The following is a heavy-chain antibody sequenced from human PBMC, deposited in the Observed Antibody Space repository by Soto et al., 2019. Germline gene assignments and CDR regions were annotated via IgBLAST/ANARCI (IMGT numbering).Heavy chain of an antibody. V-gene: IGHV1-18*01. D-gene: IGHD7-27*01. Sequence: QVQLVQSGAEVKKPGASVKVSCKASGHTFTSYGISWVRQAPGQGLEWMGWISAYNGNTNYAQKLQGRVTMTTDTSTSTAYMELRSLRSDDTAMYYCARYLDPNWGYSYYYGMDVWGQGTTVTVSS. CDR1: GHTFTSYG. J-gene: IGHJ6*02. CDR3: ARYLDPNWGYSYYYGMDV. CDR2: ISAYNGNT.